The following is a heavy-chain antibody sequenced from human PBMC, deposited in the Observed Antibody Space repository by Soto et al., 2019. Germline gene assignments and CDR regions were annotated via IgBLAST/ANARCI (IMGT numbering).Heavy chain of an antibody. J-gene: IGHJ3*02. CDR3: ARGQDDSSVYYYLALGRGDDAFDI. CDR2: INPNSGGT. V-gene: IGHV1-2*02. D-gene: IGHD3-22*01. Sequence: QVQLVQSGAEVKKPGASVKVSCKASGYTFTGYYMHWVRQAPGQGLEWMGWINPNSGGTNYAQKFQGRVTMTRDTSISTDYMELSRLRSDDTAVYYCARGQDDSSVYYYLALGRGDDAFDIWGQGTMVTVSS. CDR1: GYTFTGYY.